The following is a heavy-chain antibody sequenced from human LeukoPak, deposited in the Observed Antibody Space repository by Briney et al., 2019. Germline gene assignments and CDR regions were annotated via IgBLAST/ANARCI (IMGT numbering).Heavy chain of an antibody. CDR2: IYYSGST. CDR1: GGSLSSSSYY. J-gene: IGHJ5*02. CDR3: ARFVAVVVTGGWFDP. Sequence: PSGTLSLTCTVSGGSLSSSSYYWGWIRQPPGKGLEWIGSIYYSGSTYYNPSLKSRVTISVDTSKNQFSLKLSSVTAADTAVYYCARFVAVVVTGGWFDPWGQGTLVTVSS. V-gene: IGHV4-39*01. D-gene: IGHD2-15*01.